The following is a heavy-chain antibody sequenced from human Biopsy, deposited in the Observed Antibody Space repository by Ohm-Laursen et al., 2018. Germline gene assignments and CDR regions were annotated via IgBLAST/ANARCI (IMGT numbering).Heavy chain of an antibody. CDR3: ARDETGSSVFGPYYYGMDV. CDR2: INPTGGTT. V-gene: IGHV1-46*01. J-gene: IGHJ6*02. CDR1: GYSFTRYY. Sequence: ASVKVSCKVSGYSFTRYYINWARQAPGQGLEWMGIINPTGGTTSYAEKFQGRVTLTRDTSTGTVYLELNSLIYEDTALYYCARDETGSSVFGPYYYGMDVWGQGTTVTVSS. D-gene: IGHD3-9*01.